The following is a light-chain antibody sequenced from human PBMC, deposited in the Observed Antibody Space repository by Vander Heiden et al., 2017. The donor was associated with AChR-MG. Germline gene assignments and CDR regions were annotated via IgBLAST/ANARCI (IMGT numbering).Light chain of an antibody. V-gene: IGLV6-57*02. CDR3: HSYDRKFAC. J-gene: IGLJ2*01. Sequence: NFLLTQPHSVSASPGKTVTISCTGSGGRVASNYVQWFQQRPGSAPTLLIYEDDRRPSGVPGRFSGSIDSSSNSASLTISGLQTDDEADYYCHSYDRKFACFGGGTKL. CDR1: GGRVASNY. CDR2: EDD.